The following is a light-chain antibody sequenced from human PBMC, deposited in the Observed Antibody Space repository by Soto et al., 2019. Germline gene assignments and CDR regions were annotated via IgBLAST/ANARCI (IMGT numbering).Light chain of an antibody. CDR1: QTVTSNY. CDR3: QQFDSTPYT. V-gene: IGKV3-20*01. CDR2: GAS. J-gene: IGKJ2*01. Sequence: EIVLTQSPGSLSLSPGQSATLSCRASQTVTSNYLVWYQQQPGQAPRLLIYGASTRATGIPDRFSGSGSGTDFSLSISRLEPEDFAMYYCQQFDSTPYTFGLGTKLEIK.